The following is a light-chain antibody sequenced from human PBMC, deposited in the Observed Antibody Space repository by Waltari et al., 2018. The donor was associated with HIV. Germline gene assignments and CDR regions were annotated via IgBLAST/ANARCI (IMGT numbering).Light chain of an antibody. J-gene: IGLJ1*01. CDR1: SSDAGGYNY. CDR2: EVS. Sequence: QSALTQPASVSGSPGQSITFSCTGTSSDAGGYNYVSWYQQHPGKAPKLMIYEVSNRPSGVSNRFSGSKSGNTASLTISGLQAEDEADYYCSSYTSSVSYVFGSGTKVTVL. CDR3: SSYTSSVSYV. V-gene: IGLV2-14*01.